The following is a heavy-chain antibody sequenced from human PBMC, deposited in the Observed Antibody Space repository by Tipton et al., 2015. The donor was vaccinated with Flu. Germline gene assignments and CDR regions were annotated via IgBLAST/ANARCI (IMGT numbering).Heavy chain of an antibody. J-gene: IGHJ4*02. D-gene: IGHD2-21*01. CDR1: GGSMSSYY. CDR3: ARRSGVFRGEYYDY. Sequence: TLSLTCIVSGGSMSSYYWSWIRQPAGKGLEWIGRISISGTTNYNPSLRSRVTMSVDTSNNQFSLNLTSVTAADTAMYYCARRSGVFRGEYYDYWGQGTLVTVSS. V-gene: IGHV4-4*07. CDR2: ISISGTT.